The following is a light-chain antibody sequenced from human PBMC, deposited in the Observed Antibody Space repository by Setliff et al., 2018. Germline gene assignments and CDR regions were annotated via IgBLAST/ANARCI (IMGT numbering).Light chain of an antibody. Sequence: DIVMTQSPDSLAVSLGERATINCKSSQNIFYTSRNKNYLAWYQQKPGQPPTLLFYWASTRESGVPDRFSGSGSGTDFTLTISSLQAEDVAVYYCQQYYSAPYTVGQGTRLEIK. CDR1: QNIFYTSRNKNY. CDR2: WAS. J-gene: IGKJ5*01. CDR3: QQYYSAPYT. V-gene: IGKV4-1*01.